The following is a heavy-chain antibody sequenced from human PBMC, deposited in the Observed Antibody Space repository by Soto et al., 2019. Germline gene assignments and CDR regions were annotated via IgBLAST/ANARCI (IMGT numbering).Heavy chain of an antibody. CDR3: ARAALLWAKMNGFDP. D-gene: IGHD3-10*01. V-gene: IGHV4-34*12. CDR1: GGTSSADY. CDR2: IIHSGST. Sequence: SEPLSLPCDVYGGTSSADYRSCIRPPPGKGLEWIVDIIHSGSTNYSAALKSRVTISVDTSKNQFSLKLNSVTAADTAVYYCARAALLWAKMNGFDPWGQGTLVT. J-gene: IGHJ5*02.